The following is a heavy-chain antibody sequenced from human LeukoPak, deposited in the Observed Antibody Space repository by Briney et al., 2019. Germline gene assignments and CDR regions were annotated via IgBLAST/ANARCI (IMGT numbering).Heavy chain of an antibody. D-gene: IGHD1-26*01. Sequence: ASVKVSCKASGGTFSSYAISWVRQAPGQGLEWMGWINPNSGGTNYAQKFQGRVTMTRDTSISTAYMELSRLRSDDTAVYYCARGRGSYDPMDVWGKGTTVTISS. CDR2: INPNSGGT. J-gene: IGHJ6*04. CDR1: GGTFSSYA. V-gene: IGHV1-2*02. CDR3: ARGRGSYDPMDV.